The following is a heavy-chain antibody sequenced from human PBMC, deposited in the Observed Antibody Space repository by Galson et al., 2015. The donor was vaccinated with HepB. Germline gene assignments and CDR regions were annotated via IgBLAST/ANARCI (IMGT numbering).Heavy chain of an antibody. Sequence: SVKVSCKASGGTFSSYAISWVRQAPGQGLEWMGGIIPIFGTANYAQKFQGRVTITADKSTSTAYMELSSLRSEDTAVYYCASNYYYDSSGYYHYFDYWGQGTLVTVSS. CDR2: IIPIFGTA. J-gene: IGHJ4*02. D-gene: IGHD3-22*01. CDR3: ASNYYYDSSGYYHYFDY. CDR1: GGTFSSYA. V-gene: IGHV1-69*06.